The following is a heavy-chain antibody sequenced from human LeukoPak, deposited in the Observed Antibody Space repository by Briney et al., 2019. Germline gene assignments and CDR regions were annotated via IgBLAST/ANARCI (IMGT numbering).Heavy chain of an antibody. J-gene: IGHJ4*02. CDR3: ARHRWNDEYYFDY. V-gene: IGHV4-39*01. CDR1: GGSISSSSYY. D-gene: IGHD1-1*01. CDR2: MSYSENT. Sequence: SETLSLTCTVSGGSISSSSYYWGWIRQPPGKGLEWFGSMSYSENTYYNPSLKSRATISVDTSKNQFSLKLSSVTAADTAVYYCARHRWNDEYYFDYWGQGTLVTVSS.